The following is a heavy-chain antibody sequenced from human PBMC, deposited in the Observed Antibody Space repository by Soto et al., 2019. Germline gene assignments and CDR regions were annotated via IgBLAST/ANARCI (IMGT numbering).Heavy chain of an antibody. Sequence: EVQLLESGEGLVRPGGSWGLSCEPSGFTVSSYALSWFAQAPGRGWEWVSVISGSGSTYSADSVKGRFTISRDSSKNTVYLQMNSLRAEDTAVYYCAKALRFTFTTGYYMDVWGRGTTVTVSS. J-gene: IGHJ6*03. D-gene: IGHD3-16*01. CDR2: ISGSGST. CDR1: GFTVSSYA. CDR3: AKALRFTFTTGYYMDV. V-gene: IGHV3-23*01.